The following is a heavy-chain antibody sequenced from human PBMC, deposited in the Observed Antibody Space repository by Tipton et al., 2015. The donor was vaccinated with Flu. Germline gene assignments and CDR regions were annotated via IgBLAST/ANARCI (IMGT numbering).Heavy chain of an antibody. CDR1: AGSFSGYY. CDR3: ARGDSSNWYLYYFDY. J-gene: IGHJ4*02. Sequence: TLSLTCTVYAGSFSGYYWSWIRQPPGKGLEWIGEINHSGSVSYNPSLKSRVTMSVDTSKNQFSLKVSSVTAADTAVYYCARGDSSNWYLYYFDYWGQGTLVTVSS. D-gene: IGHD6-13*01. V-gene: IGHV4-34*01. CDR2: INHSGSV.